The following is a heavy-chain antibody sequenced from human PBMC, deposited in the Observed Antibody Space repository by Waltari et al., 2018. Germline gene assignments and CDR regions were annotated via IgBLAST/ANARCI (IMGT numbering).Heavy chain of an antibody. J-gene: IGHJ6*02. CDR1: GYTFISNG. V-gene: IGHV1-18*01. CDR3: AHSDYRSSWYTMDV. CDR2: VSGCDENT. D-gene: IGHD6-13*01. Sequence: VKLVQSGGEVKKPGASVKVSCKASGYTFISNGISWVRQAPGQGLEWVGWVSGCDENTKYGKKFQGRVSLTADTATNTAYMELTSLTADDTAVYYCAHSDYRSSWYTMDVWGQGTTVSVSS.